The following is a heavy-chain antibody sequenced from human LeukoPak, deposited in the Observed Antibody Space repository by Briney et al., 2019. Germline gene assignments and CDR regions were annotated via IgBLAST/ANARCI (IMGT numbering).Heavy chain of an antibody. CDR2: ISAYNGNT. Sequence: GASVKVSCKASGYTFTSYGISWVRQAPGQGLEWMGWISAYNGNTNYAQKFQGRVTMTRDMSTSTVYMELSRLRSDDTAVYYCARVPPSEYYDILTGYLYYYYYMDVWGKGTTVTVSS. J-gene: IGHJ6*03. CDR3: ARVPPSEYYDILTGYLYYYYYMDV. D-gene: IGHD3-9*01. CDR1: GYTFTSYG. V-gene: IGHV1-18*01.